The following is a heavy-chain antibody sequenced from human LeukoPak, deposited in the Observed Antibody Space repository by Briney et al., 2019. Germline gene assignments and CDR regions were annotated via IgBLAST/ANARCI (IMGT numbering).Heavy chain of an antibody. D-gene: IGHD4-17*01. Sequence: GGSLRLSFAASGFTFRSYSMNWVRQAPGKGLEYVSYISSGSSTIYYADSVKGRFTISRDNTKKSLYLQMNSLRADDTAVYYCARGRGTVSYCMDVWGQGTTVTVSS. V-gene: IGHV3-48*04. J-gene: IGHJ6*02. CDR2: ISSGSSTI. CDR3: ARGRGTVSYCMDV. CDR1: GFTFRSYS.